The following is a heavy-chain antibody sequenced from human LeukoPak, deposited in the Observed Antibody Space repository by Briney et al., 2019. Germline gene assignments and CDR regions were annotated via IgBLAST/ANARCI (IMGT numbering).Heavy chain of an antibody. CDR3: AKDRGSIVLGGAFDY. J-gene: IGHJ4*02. D-gene: IGHD3-10*01. V-gene: IGHV3-23*01. CDR2: ISGGGDNT. Sequence: GGSLRLSCAASGFTVSSNYMNWVRQAPGKGLEWLSAISGGGDNTYYADSVKGRFTISRDNSKNTLYLQMNSLRAEDTAVYYCAKDRGSIVLGGAFDYWGQGTLVTVSS. CDR1: GFTVSSNY.